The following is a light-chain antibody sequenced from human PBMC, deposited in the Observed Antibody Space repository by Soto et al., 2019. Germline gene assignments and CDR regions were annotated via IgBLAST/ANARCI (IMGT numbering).Light chain of an antibody. CDR1: QSISSW. Sequence: DIQMTQSPSTLSASVGDRVTITCRASQSISSWLAWYQQKPGKAPKLLIYKASSLESGVPSRFSGSGSGTDFTLTITSLQPDDFAPYYCQQYNSSPTFGHGPKVEIK. CDR2: KAS. V-gene: IGKV1-5*03. J-gene: IGKJ1*01. CDR3: QQYNSSPT.